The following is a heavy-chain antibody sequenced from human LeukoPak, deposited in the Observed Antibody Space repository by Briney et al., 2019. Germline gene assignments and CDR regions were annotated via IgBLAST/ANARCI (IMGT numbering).Heavy chain of an antibody. D-gene: IGHD3-3*01. CDR1: GGTFSSYA. Sequence: ASMKVSCKASGGTFSSYAISWVRQAPGQGLEWMGGIIPIFGTANYAQKFQGRVTITTDESTSTAYMELSSLRSEDTAVYYCARTGDFWGHRYWFDPWGQGTLVTVSS. J-gene: IGHJ5*02. CDR2: IIPIFGTA. CDR3: ARTGDFWGHRYWFDP. V-gene: IGHV1-69*05.